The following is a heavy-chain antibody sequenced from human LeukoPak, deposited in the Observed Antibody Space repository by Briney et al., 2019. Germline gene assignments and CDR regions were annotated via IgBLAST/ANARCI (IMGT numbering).Heavy chain of an antibody. CDR3: ARSSPEEWLLYEEDY. J-gene: IGHJ4*02. D-gene: IGHD3-3*01. Sequence: SQTLSLTCTVSGGSISSGDYYWSWIRQPPGKGLEWIGDIYYSGSTYYNPSLKSRVTISVDTSKNQFSLKLSSVTAADTAVYYCARSSPEEWLLYEEDYWGQGTLVTVSS. V-gene: IGHV4-30-4*08. CDR2: IYYSGST. CDR1: GGSISSGDYY.